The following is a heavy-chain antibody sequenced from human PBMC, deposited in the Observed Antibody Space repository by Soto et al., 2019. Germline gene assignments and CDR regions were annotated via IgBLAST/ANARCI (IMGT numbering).Heavy chain of an antibody. Sequence: ASVKVSCKASGYTFTGYYMRWVRQAPGQGLEWMGWINPDSGGTNYAQKFQGRVTMTRDTSISTAYMELSRLRSDDTAVYYCARAKAITGTTSRRIFDYWGQGTLVTVSS. D-gene: IGHD1-7*01. V-gene: IGHV1-2*02. CDR2: INPDSGGT. J-gene: IGHJ4*02. CDR3: ARAKAITGTTSRRIFDY. CDR1: GYTFTGYY.